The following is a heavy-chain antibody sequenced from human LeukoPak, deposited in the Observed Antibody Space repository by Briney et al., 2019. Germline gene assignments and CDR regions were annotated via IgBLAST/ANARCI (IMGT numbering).Heavy chain of an antibody. CDR3: ARGGQQLVQTDFDY. V-gene: IGHV4-61*01. CDR1: GGSISSGSYY. Sequence: SQTLSLTCTVSGGSISSGSYYWSWIRQPPGKGLEWIGYIYYSGSTNYNPSLKSRVTISVDTSKNQFSLKLSSVTAADTAVYYCARGGQQLVQTDFDYWGQGTLVTVSS. J-gene: IGHJ4*02. D-gene: IGHD6-13*01. CDR2: IYYSGST.